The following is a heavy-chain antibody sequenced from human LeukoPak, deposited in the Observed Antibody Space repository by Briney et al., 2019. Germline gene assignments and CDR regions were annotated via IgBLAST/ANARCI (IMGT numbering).Heavy chain of an antibody. J-gene: IGHJ3*01. D-gene: IGHD4-17*01. CDR2: IGGSSSSL. CDR3: AKEAGQDYGALDAFDV. V-gene: IGHV3-21*01. Sequence: GGSLRLSCAASGFTFSIYSMNWVRQAPGKGLEWLSSIGGSSSSLYYAESVKGRFIISRDNARNSLYLQMNSVRAEDTAVYYCAKEAGQDYGALDAFDVWGQGTMVTVSS. CDR1: GFTFSIYS.